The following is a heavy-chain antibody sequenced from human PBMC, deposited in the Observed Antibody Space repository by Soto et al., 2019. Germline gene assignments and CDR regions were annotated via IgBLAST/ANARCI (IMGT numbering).Heavy chain of an antibody. Sequence: PSETLSLTCTVSGGSLSREYWSWIRQPPGKGLENIGYIYYSDSTNYNPSLNSRVTISVDTSKNQFSLSLSSVTAADTAVYYCARPYYDSSGFGLDPWGQGILVTVSS. J-gene: IGHJ5*02. D-gene: IGHD3-22*01. CDR3: ARPYYDSSGFGLDP. V-gene: IGHV4-59*01. CDR2: IYYSDST. CDR1: GGSLSREY.